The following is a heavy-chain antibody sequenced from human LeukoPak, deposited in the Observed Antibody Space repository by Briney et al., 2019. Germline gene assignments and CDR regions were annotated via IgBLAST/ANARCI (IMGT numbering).Heavy chain of an antibody. CDR1: GGSISSSSYY. J-gene: IGHJ3*02. D-gene: IGHD5-24*01. CDR3: ARDLRGLQASTITYLAFDI. V-gene: IGHV4-39*07. CDR2: IYYSGST. Sequence: SETLSLTCTVSGGSISSSSYYWGWIRQPPGKGLEWIGSIYYSGSTYYNPSLKSRVTISVDTSKTPFSLKLTSVPAADTAVYYCARDLRGLQASTITYLAFDIWGQGTMVTVSS.